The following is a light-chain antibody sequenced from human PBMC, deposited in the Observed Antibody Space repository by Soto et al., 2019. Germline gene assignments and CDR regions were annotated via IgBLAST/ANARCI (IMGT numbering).Light chain of an antibody. V-gene: IGKV1-39*01. Sequence: DIQMTQSPSSLSASVGDRVTITCRASQSISSYLNWYQQKPGKAPKLLIYAASSLQSGVPSRFSGSGVGTQFTLTISSLQPEDFATYYCQQSYSTPRSFGQRTKLPIK. CDR2: AAS. CDR1: QSISSY. CDR3: QQSYSTPRS. J-gene: IGKJ2*01.